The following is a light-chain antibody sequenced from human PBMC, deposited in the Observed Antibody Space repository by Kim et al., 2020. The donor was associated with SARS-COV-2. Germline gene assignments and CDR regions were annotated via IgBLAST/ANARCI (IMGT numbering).Light chain of an antibody. CDR1: SLRSYY. CDR2: GKN. J-gene: IGLJ2*01. CDR3: NSRDSNNNVL. Sequence: SSELIQDPAVSVALGQTVRITCQGDSLRSYYATWYQQKPGQAPILVIYGKNNRPSGIPDRFSGSSSGNTASLTITGTPAGDEADYYCNSRDSNNNVLFGG. V-gene: IGLV3-19*01.